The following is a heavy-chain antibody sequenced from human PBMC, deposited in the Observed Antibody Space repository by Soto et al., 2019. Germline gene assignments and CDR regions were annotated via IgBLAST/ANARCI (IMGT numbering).Heavy chain of an antibody. D-gene: IGHD3-22*01. CDR3: ASTLVSLTTYYYDSSGYN. CDR1: GGTFSSYA. V-gene: IGHV1-69*06. Sequence: ASVKVSCKASGGTFSSYAISWVRQAPGQGLEWMGGIIPIFGTANYAQKFQGRVTITADKSTSTAYMELSSLRSEDTAVYYCASTLVSLTTYYYDSSGYNWGQGTLVTVSS. CDR2: IIPIFGTA. J-gene: IGHJ4*02.